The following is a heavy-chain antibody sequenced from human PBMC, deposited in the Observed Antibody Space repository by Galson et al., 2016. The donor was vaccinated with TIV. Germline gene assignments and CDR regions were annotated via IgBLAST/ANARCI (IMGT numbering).Heavy chain of an antibody. CDR3: ARMPLPTEYYENSGNSGAFDF. Sequence: PALVKPTQTLTLTCTFSGFSLSATGMSVSWIRQPPGKALEWLARIDWDDDIYFSTSLRTRLTISKDTSKNQVVLTMTNMDPVDTATYVCARMPLPTEYYENSGNSGAFDFWGQGTKVTVSS. D-gene: IGHD3-16*01. J-gene: IGHJ3*01. CDR1: GFSLSATGMS. V-gene: IGHV2-70*11. CDR2: IDWDDDI.